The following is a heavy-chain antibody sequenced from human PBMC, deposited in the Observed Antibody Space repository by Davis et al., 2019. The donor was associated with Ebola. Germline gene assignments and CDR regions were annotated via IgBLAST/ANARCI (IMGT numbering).Heavy chain of an antibody. Sequence: SETLSLTCAVYGGSFSGYYWSWIRQPPGKGLEWIGEINHSGSTTYNPSLKSRVTISVDTSKNQFSLKLSSVTAADTAVYYCARGGITMVRGVTGLYYYYYGMDVWGQGTTVTVSS. V-gene: IGHV4-34*01. CDR3: ARGGITMVRGVTGLYYYYYGMDV. J-gene: IGHJ6*02. D-gene: IGHD3-10*01. CDR2: INHSGST. CDR1: GGSFSGYY.